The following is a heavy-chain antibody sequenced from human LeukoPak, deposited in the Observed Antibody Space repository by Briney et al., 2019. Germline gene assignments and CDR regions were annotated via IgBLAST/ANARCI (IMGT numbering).Heavy chain of an antibody. CDR3: ARTLRRTILDAFDV. CDR2: IYIGDSDS. V-gene: IGHV5-51*01. J-gene: IGHJ3*01. Sequence: GESLKISCQASGNIFTTYCLGWVRQQPGTGLEWMGIIYIGDSDSRYSPSFQGQVSMSAVKSINTAYLQWRSLKASDTGMYYCARTLRRTILDAFDVGGQGTRVTVSS. D-gene: IGHD3-3*01. CDR1: GNIFTTYC.